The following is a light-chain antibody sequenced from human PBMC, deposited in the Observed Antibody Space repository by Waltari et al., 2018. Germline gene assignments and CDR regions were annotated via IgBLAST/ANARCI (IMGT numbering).Light chain of an antibody. Sequence: FTQPHSVSGSPGQTVTISCTHSSGSIDNSYVYWYQQRPGSAPTTVIYNDDQRPSGVPDRSSGSIDSSSNSASLTISGLKSEDEADYYCQSYDSSGYDVFGSGTKLTVL. CDR2: NDD. V-gene: IGLV6-57*03. CDR3: QSYDSSGYDV. CDR1: SGSIDNSY. J-gene: IGLJ6*01.